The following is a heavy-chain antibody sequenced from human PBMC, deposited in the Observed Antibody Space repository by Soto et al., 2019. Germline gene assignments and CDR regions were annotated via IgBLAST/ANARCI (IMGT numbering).Heavy chain of an antibody. CDR2: IYSGGST. D-gene: IGHD1-26*01. Sequence: GSLRLSCAASGFSVSTNYMTWVRQAPGKGLEWVSVIYSGGSTYYADSVKGRFTISRDNSKNTLHLQMNSLRAEDTAVYYCARGSGSLYYFDFWGRGTLVTVSS. J-gene: IGHJ4*02. CDR1: GFSVSTNY. V-gene: IGHV3-53*01. CDR3: ARGSGSLYYFDF.